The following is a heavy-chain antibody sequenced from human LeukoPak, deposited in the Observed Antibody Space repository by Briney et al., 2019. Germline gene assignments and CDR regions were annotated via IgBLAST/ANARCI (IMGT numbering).Heavy chain of an antibody. J-gene: IGHJ3*02. Sequence: SETLSLTCTVSGGSTSSHYWSWIRQPPGKGLEWIGYIYYSGSTNCNPSLKSRVTISVDTSKNQFSLKLSSVTAADTAVYYCARGGYYYDSSGYYYGSDAFDIWGQGTMVTVSS. D-gene: IGHD3-22*01. CDR3: ARGGYYYDSSGYYYGSDAFDI. CDR1: GGSTSSHY. CDR2: IYYSGST. V-gene: IGHV4-59*11.